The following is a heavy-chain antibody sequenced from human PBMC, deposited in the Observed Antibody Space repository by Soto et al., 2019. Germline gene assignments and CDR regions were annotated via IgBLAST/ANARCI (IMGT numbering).Heavy chain of an antibody. CDR3: ARSKYIDY. V-gene: IGHV3-48*02. CDR2: ISGSGSTI. Sequence: GGSLRLSCIVSGFTFSSYNMNWVRQAPGKGLEWVTYISGSGSTIYYADSVKGRFTISRDNVKNSLYLQMNSLRDEDTAVYYCARSKYIDYWGQGTLVTVSS. D-gene: IGHD4-4*01. CDR1: GFTFSSYN. J-gene: IGHJ4*02.